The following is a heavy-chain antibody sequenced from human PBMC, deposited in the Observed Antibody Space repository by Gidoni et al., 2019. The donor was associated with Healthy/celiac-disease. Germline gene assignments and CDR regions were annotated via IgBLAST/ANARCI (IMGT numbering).Heavy chain of an antibody. CDR1: GDSVSGNSAA. J-gene: IGHJ3*02. Sequence: QVQLQQSGPGLVKPSQTPSLTCAISGDSVSGNSAAWNWIRQSPSRGLEWLGRTYYRSKWYNDYAVSVKSRITINPDTSKNQFSLQLNSVTPEDTAVYYCAKGTSKKFLGELSFVAFDIWGQGTMVTVSS. V-gene: IGHV6-1*01. D-gene: IGHD3-16*02. CDR3: AKGTSKKFLGELSFVAFDI. CDR2: TYYRSKWYN.